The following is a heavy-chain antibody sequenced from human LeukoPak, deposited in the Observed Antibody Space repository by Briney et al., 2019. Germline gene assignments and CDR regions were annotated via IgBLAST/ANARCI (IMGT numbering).Heavy chain of an antibody. CDR1: GGTFSTYA. CDR3: ARDGGWLQTQNHYYYHGMDV. V-gene: IGHV1-69*04. CDR2: ILPIFDMA. D-gene: IGHD5-24*01. J-gene: IGHJ6*02. Sequence: SVKVSCKAPGGTFSTYAITWVRQAPGQGLEWMGRILPIFDMANYAQKFQGRVTITADKSTRTAYMELSSLRSDDTAVYYCARDGGWLQTQNHYYYHGMDVWGQGTTVTVSS.